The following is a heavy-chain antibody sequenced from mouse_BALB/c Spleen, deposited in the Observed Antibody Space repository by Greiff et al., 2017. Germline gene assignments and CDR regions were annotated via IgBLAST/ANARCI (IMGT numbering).Heavy chain of an antibody. V-gene: IGHV2-2*02. Sequence: VKLEESGPGLVQPSQSLSITCTVSGFSLTSYGVHWVRQSPGKGLEWLGVIWSGGSTDYNAAFISRLSISKDNSKSQVFFKMNSLQANDTAIYYCARWGVRQEVYAMDYWGQGTSVTVSS. D-gene: IGHD2-14*01. CDR3: ARWGVRQEVYAMDY. CDR2: IWSGGST. CDR1: GFSLTSYG. J-gene: IGHJ4*01.